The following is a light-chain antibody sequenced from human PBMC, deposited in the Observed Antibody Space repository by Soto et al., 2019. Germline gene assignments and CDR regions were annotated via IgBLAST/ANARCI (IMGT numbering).Light chain of an antibody. CDR1: QDISNY. Sequence: DIQMTQSPSSLSASVGDRVTITCQASQDISNYLNWYQQKPGKAPKLLIYDASNLETGVPSRFSGSGSGTDFTSTISSLQPEDIATYYCKQYDNLPYTFGQGTKLESK. V-gene: IGKV1-33*01. CDR3: KQYDNLPYT. J-gene: IGKJ2*01. CDR2: DAS.